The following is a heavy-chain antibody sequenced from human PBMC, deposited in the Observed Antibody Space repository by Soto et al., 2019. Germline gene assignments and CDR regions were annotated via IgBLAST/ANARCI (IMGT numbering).Heavy chain of an antibody. Sequence: QEQVVQSGPAMKEPGSSVKVSCRASGIMSSGYGFSWVRQAPGQGLEWVGMINPILDSTHYAQNLQGRVSPSVDKSRDTAYLEVTSLSLEDTAIYFCATMKRARLDSWGRGTVVTVSS. V-gene: IGHV1-69*09. CDR3: ATMKRARLDS. D-gene: IGHD6-25*01. CDR2: INPILDST. CDR1: GIMSSGYG. J-gene: IGHJ4*02.